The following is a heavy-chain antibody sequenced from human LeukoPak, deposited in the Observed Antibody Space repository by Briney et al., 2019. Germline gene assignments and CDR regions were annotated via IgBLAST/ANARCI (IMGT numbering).Heavy chain of an antibody. CDR2: INHSGST. CDR1: GGSFSGYY. CDR3: ARGSPYGMDV. Sequence: ASETLSLTCAVYGGSFSGYYWSWIRQPPGKGLEWIGEINHSGSTNYNPSLKSRVTISVDTSKNQFSLKLSSVTAADTAVYYCARGSPYGMDVWGQGTTVTVSS. V-gene: IGHV4-34*01. J-gene: IGHJ6*02.